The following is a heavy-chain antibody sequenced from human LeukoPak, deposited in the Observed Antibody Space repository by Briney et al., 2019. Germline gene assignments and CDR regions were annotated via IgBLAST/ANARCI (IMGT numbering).Heavy chain of an antibody. CDR3: ARHGRLSSGYHYFDY. V-gene: IGHV5-51*01. CDR1: GYSFTTYW. CDR2: IYPGDSNI. Sequence: GESLKISGKGSGYSFTTYWIGWVRQMPGKGLEWMAIIYPGDSNIKYSPSFQGQVTISADKSINTAYLQWSSLKASDTAMYYCARHGRLSSGYHYFDYWGQGTLVTVSS. J-gene: IGHJ4*02. D-gene: IGHD5-18*01.